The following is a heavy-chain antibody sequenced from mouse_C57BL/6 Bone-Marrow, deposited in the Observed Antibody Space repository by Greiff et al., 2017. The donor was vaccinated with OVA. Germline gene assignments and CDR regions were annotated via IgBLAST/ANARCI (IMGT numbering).Heavy chain of an antibody. Sequence: DVMLVESGGGLVQPGESLKLSCESNEYEFPSHDMSWVRKTPEKRLELVAAINSDGGSTYYPDTMERRFIISRDNTKKTLYLQMSSLRSEDTALYYCATAQATGDYYAMDYWGQGTSVTVSS. V-gene: IGHV5-2*01. D-gene: IGHD3-2*02. CDR2: INSDGGST. CDR3: ATAQATGDYYAMDY. CDR1: EYEFPSHD. J-gene: IGHJ4*01.